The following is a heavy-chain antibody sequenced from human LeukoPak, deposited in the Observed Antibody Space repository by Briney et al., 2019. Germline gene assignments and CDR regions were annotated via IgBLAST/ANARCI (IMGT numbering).Heavy chain of an antibody. V-gene: IGHV4-39*01. CDR3: ARQDMPWIQLRVGYYFDY. CDR1: GGSISSSSYY. Sequence: SETLSLTCTVSGGSISSSSYYWGWIRQPPGKWLEWIGSIYYSGSTYYNPSLKSRVTISVDTSENQFSLKLSSVTAADTAVYYCARQDMPWIQLRVGYYFDYWGQGTLVTVSS. J-gene: IGHJ4*02. D-gene: IGHD5-18*01. CDR2: IYYSGST.